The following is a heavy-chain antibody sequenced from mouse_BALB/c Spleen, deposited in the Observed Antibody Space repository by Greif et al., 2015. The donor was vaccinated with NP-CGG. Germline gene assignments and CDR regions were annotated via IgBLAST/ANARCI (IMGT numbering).Heavy chain of an antibody. CDR3: ARRNGNLYFFDY. Sequence: VMLVESGPGLVAPSQSLSITCTVSGFSLTNYNIHWVRQPPGKGLEWLGLIWAGGSTNYNSALMSRLSISKDNSKSXVFLKMNSLQTDDTAMYYCARRNGNLYFFDYWGQGTTLTVPS. V-gene: IGHV2-9*02. CDR1: GFSLTNYN. D-gene: IGHD2-1*01. CDR2: IWAGGST. J-gene: IGHJ2*01.